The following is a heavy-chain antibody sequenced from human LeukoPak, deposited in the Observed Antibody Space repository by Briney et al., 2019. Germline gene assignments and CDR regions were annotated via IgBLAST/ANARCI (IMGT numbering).Heavy chain of an antibody. Sequence: GGSLRLSCAASGFTFSSYAMSWVRQAPGKGREWGSANSGSGGNTYHAHSVKGRFTISRDNSKNSLYLQMNSLRAQDTALYFCAKVSLPAAPPYDTDVWGKGTTVSPSS. CDR3: AKVSLPAAPPYDTDV. CDR1: GFTFSSYA. V-gene: IGHV3-23*01. D-gene: IGHD2-2*01. CDR2: NSGSGGNT. J-gene: IGHJ6*03.